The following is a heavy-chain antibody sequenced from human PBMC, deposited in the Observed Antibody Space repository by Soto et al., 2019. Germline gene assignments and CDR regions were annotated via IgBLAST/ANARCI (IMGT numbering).Heavy chain of an antibody. V-gene: IGHV3-9*01. CDR2: ISWHGGTI. CDR3: VKDEVKIALGGAYNY. J-gene: IGHJ4*02. CDR1: GFMFDDYA. Sequence: SGGSLRLSCAASGFMFDDYAMHWVRQAPGKGLEWVSVISWHGGTIAYADSVKGRFTISRDNAKNSLYLQMNSLRAEDTALYYCVKDEVKIALGGAYNYWGQGIQVTVSS. D-gene: IGHD6-19*01.